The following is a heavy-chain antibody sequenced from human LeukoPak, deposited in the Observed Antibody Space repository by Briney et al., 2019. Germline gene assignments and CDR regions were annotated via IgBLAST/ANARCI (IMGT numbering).Heavy chain of an antibody. CDR3: ATETNGRHYDY. CDR2: IGPTGSDR. J-gene: IGHJ4*02. Sequence: KPGGSLRLSCTASGLTFSTSGFNWVRQAPGKGLEWVASIGPTGSDRYHAESIKGRFTISRGNANNFLYLQMNSLRAEDTAVYYCATETNGRHYDYWGQGTLLTVSS. CDR1: GLTFSTSG. V-gene: IGHV3-21*06. D-gene: IGHD1-14*01.